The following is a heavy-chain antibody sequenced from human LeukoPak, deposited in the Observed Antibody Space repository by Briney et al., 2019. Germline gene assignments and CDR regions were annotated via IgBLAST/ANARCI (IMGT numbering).Heavy chain of an antibody. J-gene: IGHJ6*02. D-gene: IGHD3-3*01. Sequence: SETLSLTCTVSGGSISRYCWSWIRQPPGRGLEWVGYIFYSGSTKYNPSLKSRVTISVDTSKNQFSMTLSSVTAADTAVYYCARAGALRFLHYYYGMDVWGQGTTVTVSS. V-gene: IGHV4-59*01. CDR3: ARAGALRFLHYYYGMDV. CDR2: IFYSGST. CDR1: GGSISRYC.